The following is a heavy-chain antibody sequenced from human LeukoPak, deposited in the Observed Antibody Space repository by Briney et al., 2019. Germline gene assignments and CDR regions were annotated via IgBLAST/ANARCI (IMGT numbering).Heavy chain of an antibody. J-gene: IGHJ4*02. V-gene: IGHV3-48*04. Sequence: HPGGSLRLSCAASGFTFSSYSMNWVRQAPGKWLEWVSYISSSSSTIYYADSVKGRFTISRDNAKNSLYLQMNSLRAEDTAVYYCARDVTGTSGYWGQGTLVTVSS. CDR3: ARDVTGTSGY. D-gene: IGHD1-20*01. CDR2: ISSSSSTI. CDR1: GFTFSSYS.